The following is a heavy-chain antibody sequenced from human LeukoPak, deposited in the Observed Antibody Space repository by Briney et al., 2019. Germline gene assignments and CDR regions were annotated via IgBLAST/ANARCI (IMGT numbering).Heavy chain of an antibody. V-gene: IGHV3-53*01. CDR3: ASGSPAYYDFWSGYYNAEYFQH. J-gene: IGHJ1*01. CDR1: GFTFSSYA. D-gene: IGHD3-3*01. Sequence: PGGSLRLSCAASGFTFSSYAMSWVRQAPGKGLEWVSVIYSGGSTYYADSVKGRFTISRDNSKNTLYLQMNSLRAEDTAVYYCASGSPAYYDFWSGYYNAEYFQHWGQGTLVTVSS. CDR2: IYSGGST.